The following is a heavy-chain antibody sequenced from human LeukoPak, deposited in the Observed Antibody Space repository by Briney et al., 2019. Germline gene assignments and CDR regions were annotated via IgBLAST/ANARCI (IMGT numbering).Heavy chain of an antibody. Sequence: PSETLSLTCTVSGGSISSSSYYWGWIRQPPGKGLEWIGSIYYSGSTYYNPSLKSRVTISVDTSKNQFSLKLSSVTAADTAVYYCARMDIAARPLGYWGQGTLVTVSS. J-gene: IGHJ4*02. V-gene: IGHV4-39*01. CDR3: ARMDIAARPLGY. CDR2: IYYSGST. D-gene: IGHD6-6*01. CDR1: GGSISSSSYY.